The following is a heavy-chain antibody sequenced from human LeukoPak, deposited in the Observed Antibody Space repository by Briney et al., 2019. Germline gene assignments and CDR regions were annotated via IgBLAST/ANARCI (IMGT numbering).Heavy chain of an antibody. CDR3: GRVWGASSGWSRTYDLFDY. V-gene: IGHV3-7*01. Sequence: GGSLRLSCAASGFTFSSYWMSWVRQAPGKGLEWVANIKQDGSEKYYVDSVKGRFTISRDNAKNSLYLQMNSLRAEDTAVYYWGRVWGASSGWSRTYDLFDYWGQGTLVTVSS. J-gene: IGHJ4*02. D-gene: IGHD6-19*01. CDR2: IKQDGSEK. CDR1: GFTFSSYW.